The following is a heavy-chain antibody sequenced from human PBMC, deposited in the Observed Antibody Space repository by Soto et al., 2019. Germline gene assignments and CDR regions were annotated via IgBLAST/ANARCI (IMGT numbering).Heavy chain of an antibody. Sequence: SETLSLTCTVSGGSITSSSYYWGWIRQPPGKGLEWIGSIYYSGSTYYNPSLKSRVTISVDTSKNQFSLKLSSVTAADTAVYYCASPKIAFYNWFDPWGQGTLVTVSS. D-gene: IGHD3-3*02. J-gene: IGHJ5*02. CDR3: ASPKIAFYNWFDP. CDR1: GGSITSSSYY. CDR2: IYYSGST. V-gene: IGHV4-39*01.